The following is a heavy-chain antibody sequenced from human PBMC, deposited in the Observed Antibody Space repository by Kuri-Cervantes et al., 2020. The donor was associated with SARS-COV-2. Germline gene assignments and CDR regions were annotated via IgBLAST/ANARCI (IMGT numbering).Heavy chain of an antibody. CDR3: TTSMIASAAHYFDY. CDR2: IDGYSPYI. V-gene: IGHV3-21*01. D-gene: IGHD3-22*01. CDR1: GFPFSDYR. J-gene: IGHJ4*02. Sequence: GGSLRLSCAASGFPFSDYRTNWIRQSPGKGLEWVSCIDGYSPYIHYADSVKGRSTISRDNAKSSVFLQMNSLRAEDTAVYYCTTSMIASAAHYFDYWGQGILVTVSS.